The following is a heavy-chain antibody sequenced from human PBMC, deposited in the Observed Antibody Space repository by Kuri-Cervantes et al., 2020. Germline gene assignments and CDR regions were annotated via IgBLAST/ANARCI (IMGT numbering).Heavy chain of an antibody. J-gene: IGHJ6*02. CDR2: ISDDGSNK. D-gene: IGHD6-13*01. V-gene: IGHV3-30*04. CDR1: GFTFSSYA. Sequence: GESLKISCAASGFTFSSYAMHWVRQAPGKGLEWVAVISDDGSNKYYADSVKGRFTISRDNSKNTLYLQMNSLRAEDTAVYYCARARLAAAGHYGMDVWGQGTTVTVSS. CDR3: ARARLAAAGHYGMDV.